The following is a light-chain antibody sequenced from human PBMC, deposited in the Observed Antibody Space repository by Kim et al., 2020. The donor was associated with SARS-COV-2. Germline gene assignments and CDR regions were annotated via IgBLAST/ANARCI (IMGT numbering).Light chain of an antibody. CDR2: GGN. CDR1: RSNIGSNL. J-gene: IGLJ2*01. CDR3: ASWDDNLSGFL. V-gene: IGLV1-47*01. Sequence: GQRVTFSCSGSRSNIGSNLVSWYRHLPGTAPKRLIYGGNQRPSGVPDRFSGSQSGTAASLVISGLRSEDEADYYCASWDDNLSGFLFGGGTQLTVL.